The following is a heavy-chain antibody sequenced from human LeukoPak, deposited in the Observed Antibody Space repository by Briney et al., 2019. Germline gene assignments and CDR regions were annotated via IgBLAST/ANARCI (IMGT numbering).Heavy chain of an antibody. J-gene: IGHJ6*04. D-gene: IGHD2-15*01. V-gene: IGHV1-58*01. CDR3: AADLPVVRDNYGMDV. Sequence: ASVKVSCKASGFTFTSSAVQWVRQPRGQRLEWIGWIVVGSGNTNYAQKFQERVTITRDMSTSTAYMELSSLRSEDTAVYYCAADLPVVRDNYGMDVWGKGTTVTVSS. CDR1: GFTFTSSA. CDR2: IVVGSGNT.